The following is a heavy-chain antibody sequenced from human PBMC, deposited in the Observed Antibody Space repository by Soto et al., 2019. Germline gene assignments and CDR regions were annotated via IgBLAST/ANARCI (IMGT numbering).Heavy chain of an antibody. J-gene: IGHJ3*02. Sequence: EGSLSLSCAASGFTFSSYAMSWVRPAPGKGLEWVSAISGSGVSTYYADSVKGRFTISRDNSKNTLYLQMNSLRAEDTAVYYCAKGQQLVHDAFDIWGQGTMVTVSS. CDR1: GFTFSSYA. V-gene: IGHV3-23*01. CDR3: AKGQQLVHDAFDI. D-gene: IGHD6-6*01. CDR2: ISGSGVST.